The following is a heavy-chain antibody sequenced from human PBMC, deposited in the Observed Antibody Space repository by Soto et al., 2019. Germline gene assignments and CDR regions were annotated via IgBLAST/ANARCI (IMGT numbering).Heavy chain of an antibody. CDR2: INHSGST. Sequence: QVQLQQWGAGLLKPSETLSLTCAVYGGSFSGYYWSWIRQPPGKGLEWIGEINHSGSTNYNPSLKSRVTKSVDTSKNQFSLKLSSVTAADTAVYYCARGDIVVVPAAMANAFDIWGQGTMVTVSS. CDR1: GGSFSGYY. D-gene: IGHD2-2*01. J-gene: IGHJ3*02. CDR3: ARGDIVVVPAAMANAFDI. V-gene: IGHV4-34*01.